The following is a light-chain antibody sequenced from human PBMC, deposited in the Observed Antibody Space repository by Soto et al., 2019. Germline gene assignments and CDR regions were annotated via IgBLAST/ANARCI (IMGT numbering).Light chain of an antibody. J-gene: IGLJ3*02. V-gene: IGLV4-69*01. CDR3: QTWSTGIRV. Sequence: QPVLTQSPSASASLGASVKLTCTLSSVHSSYAIAWHQQQPEKGPRYLMKLNSDGSHSKGDGIPDRFSGSSSGTERYLTISSLQSEDEADYYCQTWSTGIRVFGGGTKVTVL. CDR2: LNSDGSH. CDR1: SVHSSYA.